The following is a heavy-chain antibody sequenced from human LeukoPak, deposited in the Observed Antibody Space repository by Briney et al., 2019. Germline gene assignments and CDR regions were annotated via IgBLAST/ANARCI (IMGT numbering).Heavy chain of an antibody. V-gene: IGHV1/OR15-1*01. CDR3: ASWGANYDSSGFFDY. J-gene: IGHJ4*02. CDR2: INPNSGGT. CDR1: GYIFTDYY. Sequence: ASVKVSFKASGYIFTDYYMHWVRQAPGQELGWMGRINPNSGGTNYAQKFQGRVTMTRDTSISTAYTELSSLRSEDTAVYYCASWGANYDSSGFFDYWGQGTLVTVSS. D-gene: IGHD3-22*01.